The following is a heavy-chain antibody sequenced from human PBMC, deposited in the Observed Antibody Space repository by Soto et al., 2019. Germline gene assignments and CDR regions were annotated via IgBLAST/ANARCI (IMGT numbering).Heavy chain of an antibody. CDR2: ISSGTTTI. Sequence: PGGSLRLSCVASGFTFIRYSMSRVRQAPGKGLEWLSYISSGTTTIYYADSVKGRFTISRDNAKNSLYLQMNSLRDEDTALYYCAREGNGGDGLYIWSQGTMVTGS. CDR3: AREGNGGDGLYI. V-gene: IGHV3-48*02. J-gene: IGHJ3*02. CDR1: GFTFIRYS. D-gene: IGHD1-1*01.